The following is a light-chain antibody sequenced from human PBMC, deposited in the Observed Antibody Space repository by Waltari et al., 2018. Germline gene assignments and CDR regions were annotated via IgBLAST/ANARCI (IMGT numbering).Light chain of an antibody. CDR3: LLYYSGQGV. CDR1: TGAVTSGYY. J-gene: IGLJ1*01. V-gene: IGLV7-43*01. Sequence: QTVVTQESSLTVSPGGTITLTCASSTGAVTSGYYPNWFQQKPGQAPRALLYSTSSKFSWTPARFSGSLLGGKAALTLSGVQPEDEAEYYCLLYYSGQGVFGTGTKVTVL. CDR2: STS.